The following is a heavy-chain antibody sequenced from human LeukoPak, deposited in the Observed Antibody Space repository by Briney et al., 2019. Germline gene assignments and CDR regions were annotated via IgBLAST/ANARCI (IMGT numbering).Heavy chain of an antibody. D-gene: IGHD6-25*01. CDR1: GFTFSSYD. CDR3: TTAKAGY. J-gene: IGHJ4*02. V-gene: IGHV3-15*01. Sequence: GGSLRLSCAASGFTFSSYDTHWVRQAPGKGLEWVARVKTEDDGGTEDYAAPVKGRFTISRDDSKSTLYLQMNSLKIEDTAVYYCTTAKAGYWGQGTLVTVSS. CDR2: VKTEDDGGTE.